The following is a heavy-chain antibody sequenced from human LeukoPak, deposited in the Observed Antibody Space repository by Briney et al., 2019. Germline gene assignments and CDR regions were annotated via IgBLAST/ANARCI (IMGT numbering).Heavy chain of an antibody. Sequence: PGGSLRLSCAASGFTFSSYAMSWVRQAPGKGLEWVSAISGSGGSTYYADSVEGRFTISRDNSKNTLYLQMDSLRAEDTAVYYCAKGGSGWYLGFDYWGQGTLVTVSS. D-gene: IGHD6-19*01. V-gene: IGHV3-23*01. CDR2: ISGSGGST. CDR3: AKGGSGWYLGFDY. CDR1: GFTFSSYA. J-gene: IGHJ4*02.